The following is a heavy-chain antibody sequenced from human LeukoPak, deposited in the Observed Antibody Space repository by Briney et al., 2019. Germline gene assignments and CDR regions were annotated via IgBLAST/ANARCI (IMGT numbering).Heavy chain of an antibody. V-gene: IGHV1-46*01. D-gene: IGHD3-10*01. CDR2: INPSGGST. CDR1: GYTFTSYY. CDR3: ARDWPETDITMVRGVTNPDY. J-gene: IGHJ4*02. Sequence: ASVKVSCKASGYTFTSYYMHWVRQAPGQGLGWMGIINPSGGSTSYAQKFQGRVTMTRDTSTSTVYMELSSLRSEDTAVYYCARDWPETDITMVRGVTNPDYWGQGTLVTVSS.